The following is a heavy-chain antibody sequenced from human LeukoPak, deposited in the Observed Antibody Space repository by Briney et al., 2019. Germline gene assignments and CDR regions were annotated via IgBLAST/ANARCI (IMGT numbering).Heavy chain of an antibody. D-gene: IGHD4-17*01. Sequence: GGSLRLSCAASGFTFSSYAMSWVRQAPGKGLEWVSAISGSGGSTYYADSVKGRFTISRDNSKNTLYLQMNSLRAEDTAVYYCAKDHYGDYSSGSYSRVHGMDVWGQGTTVTVSS. V-gene: IGHV3-23*01. CDR1: GFTFSSYA. J-gene: IGHJ6*02. CDR3: AKDHYGDYSSGSYSRVHGMDV. CDR2: ISGSGGST.